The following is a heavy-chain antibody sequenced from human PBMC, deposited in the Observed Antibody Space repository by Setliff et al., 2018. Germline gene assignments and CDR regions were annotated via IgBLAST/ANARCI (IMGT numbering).Heavy chain of an antibody. CDR1: GFTFSAHN. J-gene: IGHJ6*02. Sequence: GGSLRLSCAASGFTFSAHNMDGVRQAPGKGLEWIGRTRDKANTYTTEYAASVKGRSTVSRDDSENSLYLQMSSLKTEYTAVYYCFKGGSAPISYQYPLDLWGQGTTVTVSS. D-gene: IGHD2-2*01. CDR3: FKGGSAPISYQYPLDL. V-gene: IGHV3-72*01. CDR2: TRDKANTYTT.